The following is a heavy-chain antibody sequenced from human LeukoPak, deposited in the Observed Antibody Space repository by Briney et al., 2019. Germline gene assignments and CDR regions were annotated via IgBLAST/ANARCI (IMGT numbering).Heavy chain of an antibody. J-gene: IGHJ4*02. CDR2: IYYSGNT. CDR1: GGSISSYY. D-gene: IGHD3-10*01. CDR3: ASTMIRGSNNDY. Sequence: SETLSLTCTVSGGSISSYYWSWIRQPPGKGLEWIGYIYYSGNTNYNPSLKSRVTISVDTSKNQFSLKLRSVTAADTAVYYCASTMIRGSNNDYWGQGTLVTVSS. V-gene: IGHV4-59*01.